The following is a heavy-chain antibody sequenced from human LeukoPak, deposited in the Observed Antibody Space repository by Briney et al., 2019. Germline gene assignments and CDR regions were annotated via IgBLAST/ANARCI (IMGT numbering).Heavy chain of an antibody. D-gene: IGHD6-13*01. Sequence: GGSLRLSCAASGFTVSSKYMSWVRQAPGKGLEWVSVIYSGGSTYYADSVKGRFTISRDNSKNTLHLQMNSLRAEDTAVYYCARDATTEVGTVYMDVWGKGTTVTISS. CDR3: ARDATTEVGTVYMDV. CDR2: IYSGGST. CDR1: GFTVSSKY. V-gene: IGHV3-53*01. J-gene: IGHJ6*03.